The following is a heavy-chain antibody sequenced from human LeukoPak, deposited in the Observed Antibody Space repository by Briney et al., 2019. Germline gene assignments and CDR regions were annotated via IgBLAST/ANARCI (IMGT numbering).Heavy chain of an antibody. CDR2: IYSGGNT. D-gene: IGHD3-3*01. CDR3: ARDRHDFWSGLSPHYFYYMDV. Sequence: GGSLRLSCAASGFTVSSNYVSWVRQAPGKGLEWVSSIYSGGNTYYADSVRGRFTISRDNSKNTVYLQMNALRAEDTAVYYCARDRHDFWSGLSPHYFYYMDVWGEGTTVTVSS. V-gene: IGHV3-53*01. J-gene: IGHJ6*03. CDR1: GFTVSSNY.